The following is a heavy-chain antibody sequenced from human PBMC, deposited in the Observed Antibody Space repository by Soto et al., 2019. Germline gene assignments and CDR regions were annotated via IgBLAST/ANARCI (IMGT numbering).Heavy chain of an antibody. CDR2: ISSDGTNK. CDR1: GFTFSSYG. Sequence: GGSLRLSCTASGFTFSSYGIHWVRRAPGKGLEWVAAISSDGTNKNYVDSVKGRFTISSDKSKNTLYLQMSSLRAEDTAVYYCVTGSRGSSGYAFDYWGQGTLVTASS. CDR3: VTGSRGSSGYAFDY. J-gene: IGHJ4*02. V-gene: IGHV3-30*03. D-gene: IGHD3-22*01.